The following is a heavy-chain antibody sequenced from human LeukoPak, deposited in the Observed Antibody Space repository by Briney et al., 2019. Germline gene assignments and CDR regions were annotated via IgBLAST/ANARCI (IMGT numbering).Heavy chain of an antibody. V-gene: IGHV4-39*01. CDR3: ARQPPVLRFLEWSYYFDY. D-gene: IGHD3-3*01. CDR1: GGSISSSSYY. Sequence: PPETLSLTCTVSGGSISSSSYYWGWIRQPPGKGLEWIGSIYYSGSTYYNPSLKSRVTISVDTSKNQFSLKLSSVTAADTAVYYCARQPPVLRFLEWSYYFDYWGQGTLVTVSS. CDR2: IYYSGST. J-gene: IGHJ4*02.